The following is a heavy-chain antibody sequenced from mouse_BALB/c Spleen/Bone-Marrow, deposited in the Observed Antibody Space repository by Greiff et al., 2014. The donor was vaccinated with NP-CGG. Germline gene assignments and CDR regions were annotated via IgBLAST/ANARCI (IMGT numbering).Heavy chain of an antibody. V-gene: IGHV14-3*02. D-gene: IGHD1-1*01. Sequence: EVKVVESGAELVKPGASAKLSCTASGFNIKDTYMHWVKQRPEQGLEWIGRIDPANGNTKYDPKFQGKATITANTSSNTAYLQLSSLTSEDTAVYYCATYYYGSSWGFAYWGQGTLVTVSA. J-gene: IGHJ3*01. CDR1: GFNIKDTY. CDR3: ATYYYGSSWGFAY. CDR2: IDPANGNT.